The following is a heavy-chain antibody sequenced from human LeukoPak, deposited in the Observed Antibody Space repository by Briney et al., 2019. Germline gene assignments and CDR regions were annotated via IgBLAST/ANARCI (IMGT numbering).Heavy chain of an antibody. Sequence: GGSLRLSCAASGFTFSDYYMSWVRQAPGKGLEWVGRIKSKTDGGTTDYAAPVKGRFTISRDDSKNTLYLQMNSLKTDDTAVYYCTLRGTTPSFSDYWGQGTLVTVSS. V-gene: IGHV3-15*01. J-gene: IGHJ4*02. D-gene: IGHD4-17*01. CDR3: TLRGTTPSFSDY. CDR2: IKSKTDGGTT. CDR1: GFTFSDYY.